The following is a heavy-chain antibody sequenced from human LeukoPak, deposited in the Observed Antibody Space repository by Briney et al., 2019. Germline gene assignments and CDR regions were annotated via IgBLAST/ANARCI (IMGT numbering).Heavy chain of an antibody. D-gene: IGHD3-22*01. CDR2: FDPEDGET. Sequence: ASVKVSCKASGGTFSSYAISWVRQAPGKGLEWMGGFDPEDGETIYAQKFQGRVTMTEDTSTDTAYMELSSLRSEDTAVYYCATALPINYYDSSGYYSYYWGQGTLVTVSS. CDR3: ATALPINYYDSSGYYSYY. J-gene: IGHJ4*02. V-gene: IGHV1-24*01. CDR1: GGTFSSYA.